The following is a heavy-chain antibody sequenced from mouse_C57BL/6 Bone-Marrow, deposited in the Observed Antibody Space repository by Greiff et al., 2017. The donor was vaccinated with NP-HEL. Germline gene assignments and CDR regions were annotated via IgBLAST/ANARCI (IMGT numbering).Heavy chain of an antibody. CDR3: ARYGGSARMDY. Sequence: VQLQQSGPELVKPGASVKISCKASGYTFTDYYMNWVKQSHGKSLEWIGDINPNNGGTSYNQKFKGKATLTVDKSSSTAYMELRSLTSEDSAVYYCARYGGSARMDYWGQGTSVTVSA. J-gene: IGHJ4*01. CDR2: INPNNGGT. CDR1: GYTFTDYY. D-gene: IGHD1-1*01. V-gene: IGHV1-26*01.